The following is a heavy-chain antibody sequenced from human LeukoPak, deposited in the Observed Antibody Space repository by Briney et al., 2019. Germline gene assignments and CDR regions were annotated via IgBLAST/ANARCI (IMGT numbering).Heavy chain of an antibody. CDR2: IYSDGSR. D-gene: IGHD5-18*01. CDR1: GFTVSSNY. Sequence: GGSLRLSCAASGFTVSSNYMSWVRQAPGKGLDWVSVIYSDGSRYYADSVKGRFTISRDNSKNTVYLQTNSLRAEDTAMYYCAREGQSTAFDYWGQGTLVTVSS. J-gene: IGHJ4*02. V-gene: IGHV3-53*01. CDR3: AREGQSTAFDY.